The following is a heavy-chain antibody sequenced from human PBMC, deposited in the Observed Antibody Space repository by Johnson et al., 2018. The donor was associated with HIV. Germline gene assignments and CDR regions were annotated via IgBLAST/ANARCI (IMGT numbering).Heavy chain of an antibody. CDR2: ISYDGSNK. CDR1: GFTFSSYA. V-gene: IGHV3-30-3*01. CDR3: AKDCGRWLQSDAFDI. D-gene: IGHD5-24*01. J-gene: IGHJ3*02. Sequence: QMLLVESGGGLVKPGGSLRLSCAASGFTFSSYAMHWVRQAPGKGLEWVAVISYDGSNKYYADSVKGRFTISRDNSKNTLYLQMNSLRAEDTAVYYCAKDCGRWLQSDAFDIWGQGTMVTVSS.